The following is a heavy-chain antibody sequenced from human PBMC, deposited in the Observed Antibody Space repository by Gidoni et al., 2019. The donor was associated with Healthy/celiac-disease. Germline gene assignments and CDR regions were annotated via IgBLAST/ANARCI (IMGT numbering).Heavy chain of an antibody. CDR3: ARGYYDFWSGYPNYYYYYGMDV. J-gene: IGHJ6*02. D-gene: IGHD3-3*01. Sequence: QVQLQESGPGLVKPSETLSLTCTVSGGSVSSGSYYWSWIRQPPGKGLEWIGYIYYSGSTNYNPSLKSRVTISVDTSKNQFSLKLSSVTAADTAVYYCARGYYDFWSGYPNYYYYYGMDVWGQGTTVTVSS. V-gene: IGHV4-61*01. CDR2: IYYSGST. CDR1: GGSVSSGSYY.